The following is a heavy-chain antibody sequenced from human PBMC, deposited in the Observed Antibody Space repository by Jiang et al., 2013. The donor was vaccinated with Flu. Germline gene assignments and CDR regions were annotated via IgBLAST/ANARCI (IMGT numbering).Heavy chain of an antibody. CDR3: ARDEGSSTAIYDY. CDR2: INPNSGGT. Sequence: SGAEVKKPGASVKVSCKASGYTFTGYYMHWVRQAPGQGLEWMGWINPNSGGTNYAQKFQGRVTMTRDTSISTAYMELSRLRSDDTAVYYCARDEGSSTAIYDYWGQGTLVTVSS. D-gene: IGHD2-2*01. V-gene: IGHV1-2*02. CDR1: GYTFTGYY. J-gene: IGHJ4*02.